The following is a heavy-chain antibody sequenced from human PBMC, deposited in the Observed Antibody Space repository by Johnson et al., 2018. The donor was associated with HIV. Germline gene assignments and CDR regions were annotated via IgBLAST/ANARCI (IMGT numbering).Heavy chain of an antibody. J-gene: IGHJ3*02. CDR2: ISYDGSNK. Sequence: QVQLVESGGGVVQPGRSLRLSCAASGFTFSSYAMHWVRQAPGKGLEWVAVISYDGSNKYYADSVTGRFTISRDNSKNTLYLRMNSLRAEDTAVYYCARYCSGGSCYSGVGAFDIWGQGTMVTVSS. D-gene: IGHD2-15*01. V-gene: IGHV3-30*14. CDR1: GFTFSSYA. CDR3: ARYCSGGSCYSGVGAFDI.